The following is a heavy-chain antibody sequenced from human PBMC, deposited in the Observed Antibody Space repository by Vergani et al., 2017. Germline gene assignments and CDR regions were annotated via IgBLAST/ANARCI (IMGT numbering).Heavy chain of an antibody. J-gene: IGHJ4*02. CDR2: IHPADSDT. CDR1: GYSFTNYW. D-gene: IGHD1-1*01. V-gene: IGHV5-51*01. CDR3: ARHTTYTDS. Sequence: EVQLVQSGAEVKKPGESLKISCQISGYSFTNYWIGWVRQMPGKGLEWMGIIHPADSDTRYSPSFQGQVTISADKSISTAFLQWDSLKASDTALYCCARHTTYTDSWGQGTLVAVSS.